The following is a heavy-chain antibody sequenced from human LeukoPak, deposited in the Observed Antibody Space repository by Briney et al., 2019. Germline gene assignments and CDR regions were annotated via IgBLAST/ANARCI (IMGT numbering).Heavy chain of an antibody. CDR3: AKGVRSGTYYNCFDP. CDR2: ISGDGDNT. D-gene: IGHD1-26*01. V-gene: IGHV3-43*02. Sequence: GGSLRLSCVASGFTLDDYALHWARHAPGKGLEWISLISGDGDNTYYADSVKGRFTISRDNSKNSLYLQMSSLRAEDTALYYCAKGVRSGTYYNCFDPWGQGTLVTVSS. CDR1: GFTLDDYA. J-gene: IGHJ5*02.